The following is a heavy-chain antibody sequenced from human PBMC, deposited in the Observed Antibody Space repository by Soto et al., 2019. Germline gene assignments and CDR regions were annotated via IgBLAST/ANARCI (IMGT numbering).Heavy chain of an antibody. V-gene: IGHV3-53*01. J-gene: IGHJ4*02. Sequence: PGGSLRLSCAASGFTFRNYGMTWVRQAPGKGLEWVSVIYGGGTTYYADSVKGRFTISRDTSKNTLYLQMNSLRAEDTAVYYCVQTTGWPGFDFWGQGTLVTVSS. CDR1: GFTFRNYG. D-gene: IGHD6-19*01. CDR3: VQTTGWPGFDF. CDR2: IYGGGTT.